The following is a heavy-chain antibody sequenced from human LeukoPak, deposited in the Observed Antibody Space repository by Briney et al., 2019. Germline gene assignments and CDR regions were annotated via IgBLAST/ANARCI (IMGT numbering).Heavy chain of an antibody. CDR3: ARQISDYYYYYFDV. CDR2: IYNSDST. D-gene: IGHD3-10*01. Sequence: SETMSLTXSVSGGSISSTSYYWGWIRQPPGKGLEWIGSIYNSDSTYYNPSLKGRVSISVDTSRNQCSLKLSSVTAADTAVYYCARQISDYYYYYFDVWGQGTTVTVSS. CDR1: GGSISSTSYY. J-gene: IGHJ6*03. V-gene: IGHV4-39*01.